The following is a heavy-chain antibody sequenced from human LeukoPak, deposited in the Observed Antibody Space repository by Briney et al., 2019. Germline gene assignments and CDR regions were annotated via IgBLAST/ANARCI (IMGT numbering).Heavy chain of an antibody. CDR3: ARDWIAVAGIDY. V-gene: IGHV3-30*19. CDR2: ISYDGSNK. D-gene: IGHD6-19*01. Sequence: PGRSLRLSCAASGFTFSSYGMHWVRQAPGKGLEWVAVISYDGSNKYYADSVKGRFTISRDNSKNTLYLQMNSLRAEDTAVYYCARDWIAVAGIDYWGQGTLVTVSS. CDR1: GFTFSSYG. J-gene: IGHJ4*02.